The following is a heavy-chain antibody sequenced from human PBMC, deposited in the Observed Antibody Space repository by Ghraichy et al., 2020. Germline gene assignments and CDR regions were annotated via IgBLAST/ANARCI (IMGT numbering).Heavy chain of an antibody. Sequence: ASLKVSCKTSGYTFLTYGITWVRQAPGQGLEWMGWITTKSGNTQFARKFQGRVIMTADTSTSTAYMELRSLRSDDTAVYYCARGITWFDPWGQGTQVTVSS. J-gene: IGHJ5*02. CDR2: ITTKSGNT. D-gene: IGHD3-10*01. CDR1: GYTFLTYG. V-gene: IGHV1-18*01. CDR3: ARGITWFDP.